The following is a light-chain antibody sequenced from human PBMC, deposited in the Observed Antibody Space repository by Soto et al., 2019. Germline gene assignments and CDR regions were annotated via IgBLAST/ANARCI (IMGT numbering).Light chain of an antibody. Sequence: DLQMTQSPSSLSASVGDRVTITCRASQSISTYLIWYQQKPGKAPKLLIYATSSLQSGVPSRFSGSGSGTDFTLTISSLQPEDFATYYCQESYSTLTFGGGTKVDIK. CDR3: QESYSTLT. V-gene: IGKV1-39*01. J-gene: IGKJ4*01. CDR1: QSISTY. CDR2: ATS.